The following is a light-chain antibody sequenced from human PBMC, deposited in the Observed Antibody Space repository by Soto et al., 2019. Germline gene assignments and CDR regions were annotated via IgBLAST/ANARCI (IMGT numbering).Light chain of an antibody. CDR3: QHYNSYSEA. CDR1: ESVSSN. Sequence: VMTQSPATLSVSPGERATLSCRASESVSSNLAWYQQRPGQAPRLLIYGASTRATDTPVRFRGSGSGTEFTLTISSLQSEDFATYYCQHYNSYSEAFGQGTKVDI. CDR2: GAS. J-gene: IGKJ1*01. V-gene: IGKV3-15*01.